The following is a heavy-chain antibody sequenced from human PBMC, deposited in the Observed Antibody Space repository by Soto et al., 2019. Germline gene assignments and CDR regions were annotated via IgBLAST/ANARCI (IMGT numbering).Heavy chain of an antibody. CDR2: IWYDERNE. Sequence: QVQLVESGGGVVQPGKSLRLSCVASGITFTDQAMHWIRQAPGKGLEWVASIWYDERNEHFADSVKGRFTISRDNSKNTVYLQMNSLRGDDTAIYYCATGRGSGWYSYFDYWGQGSLVTVSS. CDR3: ATGRGSGWYSYFDY. J-gene: IGHJ4*02. V-gene: IGHV3-33*01. D-gene: IGHD6-19*01. CDR1: GITFTDQA.